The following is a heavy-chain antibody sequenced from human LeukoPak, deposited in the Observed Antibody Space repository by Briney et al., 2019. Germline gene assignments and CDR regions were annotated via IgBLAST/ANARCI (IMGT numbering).Heavy chain of an antibody. CDR3: AKSNTAMVTNTFDY. CDR1: GFTFDDYA. V-gene: IGHV3-9*01. D-gene: IGHD5-18*01. Sequence: GGSLRLSCAASGFTFDDYAMHWVRQAPAKGLEWVSGISWNSGSIGYADSVKGRFTISRDNAKNSLYLQMNSLRAEDTALYYCAKSNTAMVTNTFDYWGQGTLVTVSS. CDR2: ISWNSGSI. J-gene: IGHJ4*02.